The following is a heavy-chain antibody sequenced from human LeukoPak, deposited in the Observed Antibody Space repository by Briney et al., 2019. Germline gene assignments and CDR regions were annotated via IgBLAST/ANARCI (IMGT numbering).Heavy chain of an antibody. CDR3: AKGQRWESPHYLDS. CDR1: GFTFSISA. Sequence: PGGSLRLSCAASGFTFSISAMSWVRQVPGKGLEWVSGISASGGSTSYADSVRGRFTISRDNSKNTLYVQMNSLRDEDTAVYYCAKGQRWESPHYLDSWGQGTLVTVSS. J-gene: IGHJ4*02. D-gene: IGHD1-26*01. CDR2: ISASGGST. V-gene: IGHV3-23*01.